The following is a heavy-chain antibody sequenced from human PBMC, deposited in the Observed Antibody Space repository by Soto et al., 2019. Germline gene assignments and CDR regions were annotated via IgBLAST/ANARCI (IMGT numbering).Heavy chain of an antibody. CDR2: IYSGGRA. CDR3: ARGMDIVIRGGSNGMDV. V-gene: IGHV3-53*01. J-gene: IGHJ6*02. Sequence: PGGSLRLSCAVSGFTVSHNYMSWVRQAPGRGLEWVSIIYSGGRAYYADSVKGRFTISRDNSKNTLYLQMNRLRAEDTAVYYCARGMDIVIRGGSNGMDVWGQGTTVTVSS. CDR1: GFTVSHNY. D-gene: IGHD5-12*01.